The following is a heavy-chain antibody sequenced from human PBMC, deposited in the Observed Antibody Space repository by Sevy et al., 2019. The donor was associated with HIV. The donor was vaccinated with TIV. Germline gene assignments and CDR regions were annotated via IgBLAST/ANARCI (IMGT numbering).Heavy chain of an antibody. CDR3: AKGGSSSPYDAFDI. Sequence: GGSLRLSCAASGFTFDDYAMHWVRQAPGKGLELVSGISWNSGSIGYADSVKGRFTISRDNAKNSLYLQMNSLRAEDTALYYCAKGGSSSPYDAFDIWGQGTMVTVSS. D-gene: IGHD6-13*01. CDR2: ISWNSGSI. J-gene: IGHJ3*02. V-gene: IGHV3-9*01. CDR1: GFTFDDYA.